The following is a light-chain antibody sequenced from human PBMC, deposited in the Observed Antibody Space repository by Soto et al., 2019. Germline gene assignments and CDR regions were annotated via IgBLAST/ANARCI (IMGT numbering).Light chain of an antibody. CDR3: HQRTNWPPT. V-gene: IGKV3-11*01. Sequence: EIVLTQSPATLSLSPGERATLSCRASQSVRTYLAWYQQRPGQPPRLLIYDASNSATGIPARFSGSGSGTDFTLTISSLEPEDFAVYYCHQRTNWPPTFGQGTKVEIK. CDR2: DAS. J-gene: IGKJ1*01. CDR1: QSVRTY.